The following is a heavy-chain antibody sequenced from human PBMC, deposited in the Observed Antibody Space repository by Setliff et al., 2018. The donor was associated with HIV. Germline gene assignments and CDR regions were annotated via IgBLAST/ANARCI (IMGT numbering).Heavy chain of an antibody. V-gene: IGHV4-39*01. CDR2: IYYSGST. Sequence: SETLSLTCTVSGGSITTSTFYWGWIRQPPGKGLEWIGSIYYSGSTYYNPSLKTRVTISVDTSRNQFSLKLTSVTAADTAMYYCARRHTAFDPWGQGTLVTVSS. D-gene: IGHD5-18*01. CDR1: GGSITTSTFY. CDR3: ARRHTAFDP. J-gene: IGHJ5*02.